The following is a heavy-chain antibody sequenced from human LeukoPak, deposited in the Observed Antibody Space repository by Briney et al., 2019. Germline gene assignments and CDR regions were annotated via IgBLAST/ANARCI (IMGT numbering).Heavy chain of an antibody. CDR3: ARMLPDYYDSNYNYFVQWFFDL. Sequence: PSETLSLTCSVSGGSINSSYWNWIRQPPGKRMKRLGYNSYSGSTNYNPSLENRVTISVDTSKNQFSLKLSSVTAADTAVYYCARMLPDYYDSNYNYFVQWFFDLWGRGTLVSVSS. J-gene: IGHJ2*01. D-gene: IGHD3-22*01. CDR1: GGSINSSY. V-gene: IGHV4-59*08. CDR2: NSYSGST.